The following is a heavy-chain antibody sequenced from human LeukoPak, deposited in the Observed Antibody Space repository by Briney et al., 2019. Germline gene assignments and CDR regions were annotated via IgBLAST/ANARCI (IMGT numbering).Heavy chain of an antibody. CDR2: IYYNGKT. D-gene: IGHD1-26*01. CDR1: GGSISSSSAH. Sequence: SETLSLTCTVSGGSISSSSAHWGWIRQPPGEGLEWIGNIYYNGKTFYNESAKSRVTISVDTSKNQFSLKLSSVTAADTALFYCARYSGSHYAFDIWGQGTMVTVSS. V-gene: IGHV4-39*01. CDR3: ARYSGSHYAFDI. J-gene: IGHJ3*02.